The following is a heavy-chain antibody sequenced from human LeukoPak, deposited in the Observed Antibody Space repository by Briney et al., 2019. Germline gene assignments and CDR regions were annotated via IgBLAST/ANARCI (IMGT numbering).Heavy chain of an antibody. D-gene: IGHD3-10*01. CDR2: INPNSGGT. V-gene: IGHV1-2*02. CDR1: GYTFTGYY. Sequence: GASVKVSCKASGYTFTGYYMHWVRQAPGQGLEWMGWINPNSGGTNYAQKFQGRVTMTRDTSISTAYMELSRLRSEDTAVYYCARLAYGSGSHRMVFDPWGQGTLVTVSS. CDR3: ARLAYGSGSHRMVFDP. J-gene: IGHJ5*02.